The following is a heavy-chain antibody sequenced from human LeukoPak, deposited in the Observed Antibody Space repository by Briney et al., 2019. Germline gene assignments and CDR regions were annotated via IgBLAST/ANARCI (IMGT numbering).Heavy chain of an antibody. CDR3: ASGIGGYCSSTSCSGSWP. J-gene: IGHJ5*02. D-gene: IGHD2-2*01. V-gene: IGHV3-48*02. CDR1: GFTFSSYS. Sequence: GGSLRLSCAASGFTFSSYSMNWVRQAPGKGLEWVSYISSSSSTIYYADSVKGRFTISRDNAKNSLYLQMNSLRDEDTAVYYCASGIGGYCSSTSCSGSWPWGQGTLVTVSS. CDR2: ISSSSSTI.